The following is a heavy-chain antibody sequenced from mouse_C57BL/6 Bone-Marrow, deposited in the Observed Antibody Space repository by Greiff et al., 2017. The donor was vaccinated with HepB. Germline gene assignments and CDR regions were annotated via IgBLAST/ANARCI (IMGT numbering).Heavy chain of an antibody. D-gene: IGHD1-1*01. Sequence: EVMLVESEGGLVQPGSSMKLSCTASGFTFSDYYMAWVRQVPEKGLEWVANINYDGSSTYYLDSLKSRFIISRDNAKNILYLQMSSLKSEDTATYYCARDFPSYGSRYFDVWGTGTTVTVSS. CDR1: GFTFSDYY. V-gene: IGHV5-16*01. CDR2: INYDGSST. CDR3: ARDFPSYGSRYFDV. J-gene: IGHJ1*03.